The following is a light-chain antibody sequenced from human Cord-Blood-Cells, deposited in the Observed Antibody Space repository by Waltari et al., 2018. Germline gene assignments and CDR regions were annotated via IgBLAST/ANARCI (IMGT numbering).Light chain of an antibody. Sequence: DIQMTQSPSSLSASLGDSVTITCRESQRISSYFKWYQQKPGKSPKLLIYAASILQSGVASRFIGSRSGTDFTLTISSRQPEDFATYYCQQSYSTPYTFGQGTKLAIK. J-gene: IGKJ2*01. CDR3: QQSYSTPYT. CDR2: AAS. CDR1: QRISSY. V-gene: IGKV1-39*01.